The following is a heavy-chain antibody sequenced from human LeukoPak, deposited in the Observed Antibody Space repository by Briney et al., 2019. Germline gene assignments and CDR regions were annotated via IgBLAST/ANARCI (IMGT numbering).Heavy chain of an antibody. D-gene: IGHD6-19*01. Sequence: SETLSLTCTVSGGSISSGSYYWSWIRQPAGKGLEWIGRIYTSGSTNYNPSLKSRVTISVDTSKNQFSLKLSSVTAADTAVYYCASEDSNGWYTGGDYWGQGTLVTVSS. CDR2: IYTSGST. CDR3: ASEDSNGWYTGGDY. CDR1: GGSISSGSYY. V-gene: IGHV4-61*02. J-gene: IGHJ4*02.